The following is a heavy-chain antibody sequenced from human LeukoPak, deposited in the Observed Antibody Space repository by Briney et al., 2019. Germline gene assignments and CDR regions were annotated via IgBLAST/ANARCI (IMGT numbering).Heavy chain of an antibody. CDR2: INPNSGGT. V-gene: IGHV1-2*02. J-gene: IGHJ6*02. D-gene: IGHD1-14*01. Sequence: ASVKVSCKASGYTFTGYYMHWVRQAPGQGLEWMGWINPNSGGTNYARKFQGRVTMTRDTSISTAYMELSRLRSDDTAVYYCARVDARRGYYYYYGMDVWGQGTTVTVSS. CDR3: ARVDARRGYYYYYGMDV. CDR1: GYTFTGYY.